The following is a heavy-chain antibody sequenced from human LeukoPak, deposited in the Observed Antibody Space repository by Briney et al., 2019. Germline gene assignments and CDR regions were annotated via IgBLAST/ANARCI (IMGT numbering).Heavy chain of an antibody. CDR2: INAGNGNT. V-gene: IGHV1-3*01. D-gene: IGHD6-13*01. Sequence: ASVKVSCKASGYTFTSYGISWVRQAPGQRLEWMGWINAGNGNTKYSQKFQGRVTITRDTSASTAYMELSSLRSEDTAVYYCARKKGYSSSWSEYYFDYWGQGTLVTVSS. J-gene: IGHJ4*02. CDR1: GYTFTSYG. CDR3: ARKKGYSSSWSEYYFDY.